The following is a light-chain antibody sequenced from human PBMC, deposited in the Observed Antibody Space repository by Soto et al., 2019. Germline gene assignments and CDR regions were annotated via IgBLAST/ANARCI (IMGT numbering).Light chain of an antibody. V-gene: IGKV3-15*01. CDR1: QSLSSS. Sequence: DKVLTHSPSTLSASQGEGASLSCRASQSLSSSLAWYQQKPGQAPRLLIYAASTRATGVPARSSGSGSGTEFTLTISSLQSEDFAVYYCQQYKNWPPITFGQGTRLEIK. CDR2: AAS. CDR3: QQYKNWPPIT. J-gene: IGKJ5*01.